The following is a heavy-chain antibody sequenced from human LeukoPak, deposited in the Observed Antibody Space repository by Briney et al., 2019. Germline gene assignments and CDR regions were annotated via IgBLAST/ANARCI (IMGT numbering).Heavy chain of an antibody. D-gene: IGHD6-13*01. CDR3: ARDQSVRLLQTSSTYFKHVFAI. CDR1: GYTFTDYY. J-gene: IGHJ3*02. V-gene: IGHV1-2*02. Sequence: ASVKVSCKASGYTFTDYYMHWVRQAPGQGLEWMGWINPNSGGTNYAQKFQGRVTMTRDTSISTAYMELSRLRSDDTAVYYCARDQSVRLLQTSSTYFKHVFAIWGQGSMVTVSS. CDR2: INPNSGGT.